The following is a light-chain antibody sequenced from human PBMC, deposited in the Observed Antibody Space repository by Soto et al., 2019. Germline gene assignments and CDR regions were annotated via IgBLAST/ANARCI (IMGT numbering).Light chain of an antibody. CDR2: DVS. Sequence: DIQMTQSPSTLSASVGDRVIITCRASQTVERWMAWYQQEPGKAPKLLISDVSTLERGVPSRFSGSGSATEFTLTISGLQPDDFATYYCQQYKDYVYTFGQGTKVDI. V-gene: IGKV1-5*01. J-gene: IGKJ2*01. CDR3: QQYKDYVYT. CDR1: QTVERW.